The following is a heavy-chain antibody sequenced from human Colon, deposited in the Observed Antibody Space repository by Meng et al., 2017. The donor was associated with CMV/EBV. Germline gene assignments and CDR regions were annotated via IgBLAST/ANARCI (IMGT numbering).Heavy chain of an antibody. CDR1: GYTFTSHG. J-gene: IGHJ5*02. CDR3: ATGGSPFFNP. Sequence: QVQLVQSGAEVTKPGASVEVSCKASGYTFTSHGISWARQAPGQGLEWMGWISAYNTNTDYAQKLQGRVTMTTDTSTSTAYMDLRTLKSDDTAVYCCATGGSPFFNPWGQGTLVTVSS. CDR2: ISAYNTNT. V-gene: IGHV1-18*01. D-gene: IGHD3-10*01.